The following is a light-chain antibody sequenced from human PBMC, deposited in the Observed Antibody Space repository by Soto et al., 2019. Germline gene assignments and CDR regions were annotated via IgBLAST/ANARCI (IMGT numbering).Light chain of an antibody. Sequence: EIVLTQSPGTLSLSPGERATLSCRASQSVSSSYLAWYQQKPGQAPRLLIYGASSRATDIPDRFSGSGSGTYFTLTISRLEPEDFAVYYCQQYPGYTFGQGTKLEIK. V-gene: IGKV3-20*01. CDR3: QQYPGYT. CDR1: QSVSSSY. CDR2: GAS. J-gene: IGKJ2*01.